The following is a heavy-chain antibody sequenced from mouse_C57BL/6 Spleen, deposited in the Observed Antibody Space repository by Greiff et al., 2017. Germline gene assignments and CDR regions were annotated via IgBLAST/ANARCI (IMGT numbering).Heavy chain of an antibody. Sequence: EVKLMESEGGLVQPGSSMKLSCTASGFTFSDYYMAWVRQVPEKGLEWVANINYDGSSTYYLDSLKSRFIISRDNAKNILYLQMSSLKSEDTATYYCARVYYGYEDAMDYWGQGTSVTVSS. D-gene: IGHD2-2*01. J-gene: IGHJ4*01. CDR2: INYDGSST. CDR1: GFTFSDYY. V-gene: IGHV5-16*01. CDR3: ARVYYGYEDAMDY.